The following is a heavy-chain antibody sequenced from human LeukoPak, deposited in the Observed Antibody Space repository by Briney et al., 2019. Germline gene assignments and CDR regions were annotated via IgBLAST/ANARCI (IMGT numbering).Heavy chain of an antibody. Sequence: PGESLKISCKCSGYSFTSYWIGWVRQMPGKGLEWMGIIYPGDSDTRYSPSFQGQVTISADKSISTAYLQWSSLKASDTAMYHCARIDVPVAEDAFDIWGQGTMVTVSS. J-gene: IGHJ3*02. V-gene: IGHV5-51*01. D-gene: IGHD6-19*01. CDR1: GYSFTSYW. CDR2: IYPGDSDT. CDR3: ARIDVPVAEDAFDI.